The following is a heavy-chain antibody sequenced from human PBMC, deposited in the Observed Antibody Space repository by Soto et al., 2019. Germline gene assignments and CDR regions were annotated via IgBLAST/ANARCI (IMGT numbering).Heavy chain of an antibody. J-gene: IGHJ4*02. V-gene: IGHV1-18*04. CDR3: ARARLPVGPTTDLGF. D-gene: IGHD1-26*01. CDR1: GYTFTSYG. Sequence: ASVKVSCKASGYTFTSYGISWVRQAPGQGLEWMGWISAYNGNTNYAQKLQGRVTMTTDTSTSTAYMELRSLRSDDTAVYYCARARLPVGPTTDLGFWGQGTLVTVSS. CDR2: ISAYNGNT.